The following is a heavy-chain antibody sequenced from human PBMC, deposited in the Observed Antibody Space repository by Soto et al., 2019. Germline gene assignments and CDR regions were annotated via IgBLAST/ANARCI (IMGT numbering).Heavy chain of an antibody. Sequence: SETLSLTCTVSGGSINSHYWSWIRQPPGKGLEWIGYISYSGATKYNFSLDSRVTISLDTSKNQFSLKLNSVTAADTAVYYCARFSIYDDSWSGLLGFDSWGQGALVTVSS. J-gene: IGHJ4*02. D-gene: IGHD3-3*01. V-gene: IGHV4-59*11. CDR1: GGSINSHY. CDR2: ISYSGAT. CDR3: ARFSIYDDSWSGLLGFDS.